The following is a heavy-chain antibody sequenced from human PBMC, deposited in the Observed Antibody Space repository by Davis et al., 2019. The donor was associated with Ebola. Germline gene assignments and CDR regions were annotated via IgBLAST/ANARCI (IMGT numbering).Heavy chain of an antibody. CDR3: TTDIVLMVYAPLDYGMDV. CDR1: GFTFSNAW. Sequence: GESLKISCAASGFTFSNAWMSWVRQAPGKGLEWVGRIKSKTDGGTTDYAAPVKGRFTISRDDSKNTLYLQMNSLKTEDTAVYYCTTDIVLMVYAPLDYGMDVWGQGTTVTVSS. J-gene: IGHJ6*02. V-gene: IGHV3-15*01. D-gene: IGHD2-8*01. CDR2: IKSKTDGGTT.